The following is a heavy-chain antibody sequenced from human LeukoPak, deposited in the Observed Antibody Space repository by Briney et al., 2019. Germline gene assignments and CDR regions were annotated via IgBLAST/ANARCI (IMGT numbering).Heavy chain of an antibody. CDR1: GGSFSGYY. V-gene: IGHV4-34*01. D-gene: IGHD1-26*01. Sequence: PSETLSLTCAVYGGSFSGYYWNWVRQPPGKGLEWIGETDHGGSAKYNPSLKSRVTISVDTSKNQFSLKLSSVTAADTAVYYCARVIEWELLLRYFDYWGQGTLVTVSS. CDR3: ARVIEWELLLRYFDY. CDR2: TDHGGSA. J-gene: IGHJ4*02.